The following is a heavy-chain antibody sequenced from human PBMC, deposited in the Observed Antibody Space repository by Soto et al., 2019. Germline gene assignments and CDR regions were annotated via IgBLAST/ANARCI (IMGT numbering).Heavy chain of an antibody. J-gene: IGHJ6*02. V-gene: IGHV1-69*06. CDR2: IIPIFGTA. CDR1: GGTFSSYA. CDR3: ARQQLLPFYYALDV. D-gene: IGHD6-13*01. Sequence: GASVKVSCKASGGTFSSYAISWVRQAPGQGLEWMGGIIPIFGTANHAQKFQGRVTITADKSTSTAYMELSSLRSEDTAVYYCARQQLLPFYYALDVWGQGTTVTVSS.